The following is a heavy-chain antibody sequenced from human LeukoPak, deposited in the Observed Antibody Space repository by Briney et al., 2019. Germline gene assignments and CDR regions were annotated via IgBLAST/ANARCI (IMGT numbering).Heavy chain of an antibody. J-gene: IGHJ4*02. CDR1: GYSFTGYY. CDR2: INPSSGGT. V-gene: IGHV1-2*02. Sequence: ASVKVSCKASGYSFTGYYIHWVRQAPGQGLEWMGWINPSSGGTNYARKFQGRLTMTRDTSITTAYMELSRLTSDDTAVYFCARDQGIAARPDDFWGQGTLVTVSS. D-gene: IGHD6-6*01. CDR3: ARDQGIAARPDDF.